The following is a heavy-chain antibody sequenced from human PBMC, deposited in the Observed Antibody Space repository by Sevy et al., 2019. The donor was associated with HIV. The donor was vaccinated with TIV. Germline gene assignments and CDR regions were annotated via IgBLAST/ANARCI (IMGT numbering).Heavy chain of an antibody. CDR2: IWYDGSNK. CDR3: ARSYVWGSYRSYYFDY. D-gene: IGHD3-16*02. Sequence: SLRLSCAASGFTFSSYGMHWVRQAPGKGLEWVAVIWYDGSNKYYADSVKGRFTISRDNSKNTLYLQMNSLRAEDTAVYYCARSYVWGSYRSYYFDYWGQGTLVTVSS. V-gene: IGHV3-33*01. CDR1: GFTFSSYG. J-gene: IGHJ4*02.